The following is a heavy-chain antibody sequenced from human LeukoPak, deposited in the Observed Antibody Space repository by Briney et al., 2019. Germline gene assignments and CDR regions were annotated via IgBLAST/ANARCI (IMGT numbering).Heavy chain of an antibody. D-gene: IGHD2-2*02. CDR1: GFTFSSYA. CDR3: ARPLRTSSYTYYFDC. V-gene: IGHV3-30*04. J-gene: IGHJ4*02. CDR2: VSYDGSNK. Sequence: GGSLRLSCAASGFTFSSYAMHWVRQAPGKGLEWVAVVSYDGSNKYYADSVKGRFTISRDNSKNTLYLQMNSLRAEDTAVYYCARPLRTSSYTYYFDCWGQGTLVTVSS.